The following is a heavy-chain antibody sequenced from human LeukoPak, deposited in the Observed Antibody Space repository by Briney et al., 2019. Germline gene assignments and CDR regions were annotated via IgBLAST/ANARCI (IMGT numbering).Heavy chain of an antibody. D-gene: IGHD3-9*01. CDR3: AREAVYDILTGYYYYGMDV. J-gene: IGHJ6*02. CDR1: GFAFSNYG. Sequence: GGSLRLSCVVSGFAFSNYGMHWVRQAPGKGLEWVAVIWYDGSNKYYADSVKGRFTISRDNSKRTLYLQMNSLRAEDTAVYYCAREAVYDILTGYYYYGMDVWGQGTTVTVSS. CDR2: IWYDGSNK. V-gene: IGHV3-33*08.